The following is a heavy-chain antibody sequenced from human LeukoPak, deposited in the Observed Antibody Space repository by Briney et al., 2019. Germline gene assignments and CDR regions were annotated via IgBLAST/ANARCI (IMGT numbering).Heavy chain of an antibody. V-gene: IGHV3-49*03. D-gene: IGHD6-19*01. J-gene: IGHJ4*02. CDR3: SRGSGWLSVY. Sequence: GRSLRLSCTASGFTFGDYLMSWFRQAPGKGLEWIGFISGGTTEYAAPVKGRFTISRDDSTSIAYLQMNSLTTEDTAVYYCSRGSGWLSVYWGQGTLVTVSS. CDR1: GFTFGDYL. CDR2: ISGGTT.